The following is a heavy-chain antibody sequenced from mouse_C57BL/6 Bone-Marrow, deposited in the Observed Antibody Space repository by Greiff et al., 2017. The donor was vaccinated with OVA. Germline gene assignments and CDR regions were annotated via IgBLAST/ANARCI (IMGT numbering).Heavy chain of an antibody. D-gene: IGHD1-1*01. CDR1: GFSLTSYG. J-gene: IGHJ3*01. V-gene: IGHV2-6*01. Sequence: QVQLQQSGPGLVAPSQSLSITCTVSGFSLTSYGVDWVRQSPGKGLEWLGVIWGVGSTNYNSALKSRLSISKDNSKSQVFLKMNSLQTDDTAMYYCASEGENYGSSLLAYWGQGTLVTVSA. CDR2: IWGVGST. CDR3: ASEGENYGSSLLAY.